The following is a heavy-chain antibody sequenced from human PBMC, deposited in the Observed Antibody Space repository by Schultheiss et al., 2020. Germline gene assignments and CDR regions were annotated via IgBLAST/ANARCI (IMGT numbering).Heavy chain of an antibody. J-gene: IGHJ3*02. D-gene: IGHD5-18*01. CDR3: ARGRGYSYGRDAFDI. Sequence: SQPLSLTCTVSGGSISSYYWSWIRQPPGKGLEWIGYIYYSGSTNYNPSLKSRVTISVDTSKNQFSLKLSSVTAADTAVYYCARGRGYSYGRDAFDIWGQGTMVTVSS. V-gene: IGHV4-59*01. CDR1: GGSISSYY. CDR2: IYYSGST.